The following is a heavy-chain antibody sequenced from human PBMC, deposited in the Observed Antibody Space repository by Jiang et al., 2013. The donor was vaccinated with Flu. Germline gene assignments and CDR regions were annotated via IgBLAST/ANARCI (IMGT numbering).Heavy chain of an antibody. D-gene: IGHD5-18*01. CDR2: IIPPFASA. V-gene: IGHV1-69*01. CDR3: ASNIRGYSYGLRFDS. CDR1: GGAFSNFA. J-gene: IGHJ4*02. Sequence: GAEVKKPGSSVKVSCKASGGAFSNFAMGWVRQAPGQGLEWMGGIIPPFASAHYAQKFQGRATITADESTSTVYMDLSSLRSEDTAVYYCASNIRGYSYGLRFDSWGQGTLVTVSS.